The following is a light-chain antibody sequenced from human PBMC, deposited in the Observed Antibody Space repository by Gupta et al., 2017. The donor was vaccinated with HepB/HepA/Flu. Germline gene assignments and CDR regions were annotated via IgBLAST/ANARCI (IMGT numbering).Light chain of an antibody. CDR1: NIGSKS. CDR2: DDS. J-gene: IGLJ2*01. CDR3: QVWDSSSDHLV. Sequence: SYVLTQPPSVSVAPGKTARISCGGNNIGSKSVHWYQQKPGQAPVLVVYDDSDRHSGIPERFSGSNSGNTATLIITGVEAGDEADYYCQVWDSSSDHLVFGGGTKLTVL. V-gene: IGLV3-21*03.